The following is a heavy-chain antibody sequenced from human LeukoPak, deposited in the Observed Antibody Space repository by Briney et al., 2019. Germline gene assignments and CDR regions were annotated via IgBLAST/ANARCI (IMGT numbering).Heavy chain of an antibody. D-gene: IGHD2-15*01. CDR1: GGTFSSYA. CDR3: AREVAATQHRYFDY. Sequence: GASVKVSCKASGGTFSSYAISWVRQAPGQGLEWMGRIIPILGIANYAQKFQGRVTITADKSTSTAYMELSSLRSEDTAVYYCAREVAATQHRYFDYWGQGTLVTVS. J-gene: IGHJ4*02. V-gene: IGHV1-69*04. CDR2: IIPILGIA.